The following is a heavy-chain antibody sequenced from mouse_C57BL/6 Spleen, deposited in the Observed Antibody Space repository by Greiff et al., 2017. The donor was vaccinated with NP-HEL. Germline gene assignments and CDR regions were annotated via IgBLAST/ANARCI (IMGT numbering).Heavy chain of an antibody. V-gene: IGHV1-42*01. J-gene: IGHJ1*03. CDR2: INPSTGGT. CDR3: ARFQLGRYFDV. CDR1: GYSFTGYY. Sequence: DVKLQESGPELVKPGASVKISCKASGYSFTGYYMNWVKQSPEKSLEWIGEINPSTGGTTYNQKFKAKATLTVDKSSSTAYMQLKSLTSEDSAVYYCARFQLGRYFDVWGTGTTVTVSS. D-gene: IGHD4-1*02.